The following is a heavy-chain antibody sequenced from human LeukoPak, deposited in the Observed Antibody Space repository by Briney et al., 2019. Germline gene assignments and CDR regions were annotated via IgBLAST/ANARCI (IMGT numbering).Heavy chain of an antibody. J-gene: IGHJ4*02. CDR1: GFTFSSYA. V-gene: IGHV3-30-3*01. Sequence: PGGSLRLSCAASGFTFSSYAMHWVRQAPGKGLEWVAVISYDGSNKYYADSVKGRFTISRDNSKNTLYLQMNSLRAEDTAVYYCARADYSSGWYGLDYWGQGTLVTVSS. CDR2: ISYDGSNK. CDR3: ARADYSSGWYGLDY. D-gene: IGHD6-19*01.